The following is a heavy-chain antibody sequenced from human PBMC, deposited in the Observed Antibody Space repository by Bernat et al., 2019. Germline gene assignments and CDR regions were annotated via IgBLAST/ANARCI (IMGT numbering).Heavy chain of an antibody. V-gene: IGHV3-21*01. D-gene: IGHD3-3*01. CDR1: GFTFSSYS. Sequence: VQLVESGGGLVKPGGSLRLSCAASGFTFSSYSMNWVRQAPGKGLEWVSSISSSSSYIYYADSVKGRFTISRDNAKNSLYLQMNSLRAEDTAVYYCARGLRFLEWLPDDFDIWGQGTMVTVSS. J-gene: IGHJ3*02. CDR2: ISSSSSYI. CDR3: ARGLRFLEWLPDDFDI.